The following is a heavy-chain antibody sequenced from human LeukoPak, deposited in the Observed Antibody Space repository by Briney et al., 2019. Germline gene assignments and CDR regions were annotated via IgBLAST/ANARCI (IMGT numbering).Heavy chain of an antibody. D-gene: IGHD2-21*02. CDR2: IYYSGST. V-gene: IGHV4-39*07. J-gene: IGHJ3*02. Sequence: SETLSLTCTVSGGSISSSSYYWGWIRQPPGKGLEWIGNIYYSGSTYYNPSLKSRVTISVDTSKNQFSLRLSSVTAADTAVYYCAGAYCGGDCYSGRTFDIWGQGTMVTVSS. CDR3: AGAYCGGDCYSGRTFDI. CDR1: GGSISSSSYY.